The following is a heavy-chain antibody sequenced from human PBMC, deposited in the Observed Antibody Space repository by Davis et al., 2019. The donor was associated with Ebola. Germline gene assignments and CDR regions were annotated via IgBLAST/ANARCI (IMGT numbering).Heavy chain of an antibody. J-gene: IGHJ4*02. D-gene: IGHD3-10*01. V-gene: IGHV1-69*05. CDR1: GYTFTSYG. CDR2: IIPIFGTA. CDR3: TRGENDGSGNYVGDY. Sequence: AASVKVSCKASGYTFTSYGISWVRQAPGQGLEWMGGIIPIFGTANYAQKFQGRVTVTRDTAANTIYMELNSLRFEDTAVYYCTRGENDGSGNYVGDYWGQGTLVTVSS.